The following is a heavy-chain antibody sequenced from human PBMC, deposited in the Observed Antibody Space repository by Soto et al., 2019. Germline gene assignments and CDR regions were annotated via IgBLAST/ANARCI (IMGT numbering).Heavy chain of an antibody. J-gene: IGHJ4*02. CDR1: GGTFSSYA. D-gene: IGHD6-13*01. Sequence: SVKVSCKASGGTFSSYAISWVRQAPGQGLEWMGGIIPIFGTANYAQKFQGRVTITADESTSTAYMELSSLRSEDTAVYYCARLGVARENIAAAGTDYWGQGTLVTVSS. V-gene: IGHV1-69*13. CDR3: ARLGVARENIAAAGTDY. CDR2: IIPIFGTA.